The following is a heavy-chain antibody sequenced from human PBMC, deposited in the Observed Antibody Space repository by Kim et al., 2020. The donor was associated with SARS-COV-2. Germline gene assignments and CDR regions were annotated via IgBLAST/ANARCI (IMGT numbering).Heavy chain of an antibody. Sequence: GGSLRLSCAASGFTFSSYAMSWVRQAPGKGLEWVSAISGSGGSTYYADSVKGRFTISRDNSKNTLYLQMNSLRAEDTAVYYCAKDLLVYYDFWSGYEEPFDYWGQGTLVTVSS. D-gene: IGHD3-3*01. J-gene: IGHJ4*02. V-gene: IGHV3-23*01. CDR2: ISGSGGST. CDR1: GFTFSSYA. CDR3: AKDLLVYYDFWSGYEEPFDY.